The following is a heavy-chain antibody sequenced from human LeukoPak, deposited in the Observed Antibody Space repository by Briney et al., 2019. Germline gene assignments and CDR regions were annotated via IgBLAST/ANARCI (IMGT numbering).Heavy chain of an antibody. CDR2: ISGSGGST. D-gene: IGHD5-24*01. J-gene: IGHJ4*02. Sequence: GGSLRLSCAASGFTFSSYGMSWVRQAPGKGLEWVSAISGSGGSTYYADSVKGRFTISRDNSKNTLYLQMNSLRAEDTAVYYCAKDLHGWLQYYFDYWGQGTLVTVSS. CDR3: AKDLHGWLQYYFDY. CDR1: GFTFSSYG. V-gene: IGHV3-23*01.